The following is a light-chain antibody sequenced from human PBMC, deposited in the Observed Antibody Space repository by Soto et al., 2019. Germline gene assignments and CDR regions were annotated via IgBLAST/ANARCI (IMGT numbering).Light chain of an antibody. CDR1: QSVSSN. CDR3: QQYNNWYT. CDR2: GAS. J-gene: IGKJ2*01. V-gene: IGKV3-15*01. Sequence: EIVMTQSPATLSVSPGERATLSCRASQSVSSNLAWYQQKPGQAPRFLIYGASTRATGIPARFSGSGSGTEFTLTISSLQSEDFPVYYCQQYNNWYTFGQGTKLEIK.